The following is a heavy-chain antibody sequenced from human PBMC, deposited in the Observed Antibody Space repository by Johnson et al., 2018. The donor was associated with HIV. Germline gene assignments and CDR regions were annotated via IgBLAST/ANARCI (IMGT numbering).Heavy chain of an antibody. D-gene: IGHD1-26*01. J-gene: IGHJ3*02. CDR1: AFTVSSNY. CDR2: IYSGGGT. CDR3: ASSGELPDDDAFDI. V-gene: IGHV3-66*02. Sequence: VQLVESGGGLVQPGGSLRLSCAASAFTVSSNYMSWVRQAPGKGLEWVSVIYSGGGTQYADSVKGRFTISRDNSKNPLYLQMNSLRAEDTAVYYCASSGELPDDDAFDIWGQGTRVTVSS.